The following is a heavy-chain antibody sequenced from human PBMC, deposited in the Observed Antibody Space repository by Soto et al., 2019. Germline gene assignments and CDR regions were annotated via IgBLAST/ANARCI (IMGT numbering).Heavy chain of an antibody. CDR1: GGTFSSYG. J-gene: IGHJ6*02. CDR2: ISYDGSNK. Sequence: PGGSLRLCCAVSGGTFSSYGMHWVRQTPGKGLEWVAVISYDGSNKYYADSVKGRFTISRDNSKNTLYLQMNSLRAEDTAVYYCAKDRGPYSSSRPPRYYYYGMDVWGQGTTVTVSS. D-gene: IGHD6-6*01. V-gene: IGHV3-30*18. CDR3: AKDRGPYSSSRPPRYYYYGMDV.